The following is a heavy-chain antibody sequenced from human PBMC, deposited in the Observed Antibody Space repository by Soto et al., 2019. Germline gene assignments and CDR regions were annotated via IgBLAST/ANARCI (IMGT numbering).Heavy chain of an antibody. V-gene: IGHV2-5*02. CDR3: IHTVRWLNFDP. Sequence: QITLKESGPTLVKPTQTLTLTCTFSGFSLSTSGVGVGWIRQPPGKALEWLALIYWDHSERYSPSLKSRLTIPKDTSKNPVVLTLTHMDPVDTATYYCIHTVRWLNFDPWGRGTPVTGSP. J-gene: IGHJ2*01. CDR1: GFSLSTSGVG. D-gene: IGHD5-12*01. CDR2: IYWDHSE.